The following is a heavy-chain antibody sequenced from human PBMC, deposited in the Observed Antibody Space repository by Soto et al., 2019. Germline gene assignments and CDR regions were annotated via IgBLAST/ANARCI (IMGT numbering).Heavy chain of an antibody. CDR3: ARGDVRITIFGVVMTYGMDV. CDR2: ISAYNGNT. Sequence: SLKVCCRASGNTCSRCGISWVRRAPGQGLEWMGWISAYNGNTDYAQKLQGRVTMTTDTSTSTAYMELRRLRSDDTAVYYCARGDVRITIFGVVMTYGMDVCGQGTMVTFS. D-gene: IGHD3-3*01. J-gene: IGHJ6*02. V-gene: IGHV1-18*01. CDR1: GNTCSRCG.